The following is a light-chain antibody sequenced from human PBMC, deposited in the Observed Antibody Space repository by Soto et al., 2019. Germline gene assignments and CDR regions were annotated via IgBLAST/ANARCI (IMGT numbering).Light chain of an antibody. CDR3: SSYTSSSTYV. J-gene: IGLJ1*01. V-gene: IGLV2-14*01. Sequence: QSALTQPASVSGSPGQSITISCTGTSSDVGGYNYVSWYQQHPGKAPKLMIYDVSNRPSGVSNRFSGSKSGNTASLTISGLLAKDEADYYCSSYTSSSTYVFGTGTKLTVL. CDR2: DVS. CDR1: SSDVGGYNY.